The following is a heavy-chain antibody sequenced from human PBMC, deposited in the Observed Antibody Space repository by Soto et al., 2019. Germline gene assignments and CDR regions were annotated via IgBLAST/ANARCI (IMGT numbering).Heavy chain of an antibody. V-gene: IGHV1-69*12. D-gene: IGHD6-13*01. CDR2: IIPIFTTT. CDR1: GGTFSNHA. J-gene: IGHJ3*02. Sequence: QVHLVQSGAEVKKPGSSVKVSCKASGGTFSNHAINWVRQAPGQGLEWMGRIIPIFTTTNYAQKFQGRVTITADESTITAYMELSSLKHDDTAVDYCAREVAADGTFREDVFDIWGQGTLVTVSS. CDR3: AREVAADGTFREDVFDI.